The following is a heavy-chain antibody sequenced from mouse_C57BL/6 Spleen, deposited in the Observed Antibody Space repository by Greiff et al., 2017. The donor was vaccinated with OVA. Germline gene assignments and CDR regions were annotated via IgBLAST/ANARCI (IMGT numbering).Heavy chain of an antibody. D-gene: IGHD1-1*01. J-gene: IGHJ4*01. Sequence: EVQRVESEGGLVQPGSSMKLSCTASGFTFSDYYMAWVRQVPEKGLEWVANINYDGSSTYYLDSLKSRFIISRDNAKNILYLQMSSLKSEDTATYYCARGVFYYGSPYAMDYWGQGTSVTVSS. CDR2: INYDGSST. V-gene: IGHV5-16*01. CDR1: GFTFSDYY. CDR3: ARGVFYYGSPYAMDY.